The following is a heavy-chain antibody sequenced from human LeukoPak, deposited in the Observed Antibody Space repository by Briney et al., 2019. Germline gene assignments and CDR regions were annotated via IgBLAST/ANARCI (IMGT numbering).Heavy chain of an antibody. V-gene: IGHV6-1*01. D-gene: IGHD1-1*01. Sequence: SQTLSLTCAISGDSVSSNSAAWNWIRQSPSRGLEWLGRTYYRSKWYTYYAASVKSRIAINRDTSKNQFSLQLNSVAPEDTAVYYCARSTGPIDYWGQGKLVTVSS. CDR3: ARSTGPIDY. CDR1: GDSVSSNSAA. CDR2: TYYRSKWYT. J-gene: IGHJ4*02.